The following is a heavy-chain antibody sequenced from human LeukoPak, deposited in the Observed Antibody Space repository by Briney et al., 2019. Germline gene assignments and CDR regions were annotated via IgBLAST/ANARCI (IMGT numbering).Heavy chain of an antibody. CDR1: GSTFSSYG. D-gene: IGHD1-1*01. Sequence: PGRSLRLSCAASGSTFSSYGMHWVRQAPGKGLEWVAVIWYDGGNKYYADSVKGRFTISRDNSKNTLYLQMNSLRAEDTAVYYCARVQLERLDYYYYGMDVWGQGTTVTVSS. CDR3: ARVQLERLDYYYYGMDV. V-gene: IGHV3-33*01. J-gene: IGHJ6*02. CDR2: IWYDGGNK.